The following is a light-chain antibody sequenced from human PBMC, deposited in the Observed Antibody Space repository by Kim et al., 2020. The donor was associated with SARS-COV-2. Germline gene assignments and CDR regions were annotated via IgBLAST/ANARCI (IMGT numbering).Light chain of an antibody. V-gene: IGLV1-44*01. CDR2: SNN. J-gene: IGLJ1*01. Sequence: ELTQPPSASGTPGQRVTISCSGSRSNIGSNTVNWYQQLPGAAPKLLIYSNNQRPSGVPDRFSGSKSGTSASLAISGLQSEDESDYYCAAWDDSLTGYVLGTGTKVTVL. CDR3: AAWDDSLTGYV. CDR1: RSNIGSNT.